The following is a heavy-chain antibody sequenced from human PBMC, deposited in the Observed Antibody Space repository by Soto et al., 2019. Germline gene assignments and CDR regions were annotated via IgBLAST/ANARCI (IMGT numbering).Heavy chain of an antibody. Sequence: EVPLLESGGGLVQPGGSLVLSCAASRFTFSSYAMSWVRQAPGKGLEWVSSISGGGNDSYYADSVNCRFTISIDNSPNTLYLQMSSLRADDTAVYYCASSLFLSSTATDPLDYGGQGALVTVSS. CDR1: RFTFSSYA. D-gene: IGHD1-1*01. J-gene: IGHJ4*02. CDR2: ISGGGNDS. V-gene: IGHV3-23*01. CDR3: ASSLFLSSTATDPLDY.